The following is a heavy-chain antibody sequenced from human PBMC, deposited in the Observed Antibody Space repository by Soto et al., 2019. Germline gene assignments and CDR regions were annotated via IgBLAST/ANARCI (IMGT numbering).Heavy chain of an antibody. J-gene: IGHJ4*02. D-gene: IGHD6-13*01. V-gene: IGHV3-7*01. CDR3: AREQLQVVIPDY. CDR1: GFTFSSYW. Sequence: EVQLVESGGGLVQPGGSLRLSCAASGFTFSSYWMNWVRQAPGKGLEWVANIKQDGSEKYYVDSVKGRFTISRDNTKNSLYLQMNSLRAEDTVVYYCAREQLQVVIPDYWGQGTLVTVSS. CDR2: IKQDGSEK.